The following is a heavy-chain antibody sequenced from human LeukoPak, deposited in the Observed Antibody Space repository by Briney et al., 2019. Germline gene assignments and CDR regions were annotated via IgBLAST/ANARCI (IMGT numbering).Heavy chain of an antibody. V-gene: IGHV4-34*01. Sequence: SETLSFTCAVYGGSFSGYYWGWIRQPPEKRLKWIVDINHSANTNYNPSLKSRVTISVDTSKNPSSLKLSSVTAADTAVYYCARGLSYSYVYPRIRYNWFDPWGQGTLVTVSS. CDR3: ARGLSYSYVYPRIRYNWFDP. CDR2: INHSANT. D-gene: IGHD5-18*01. CDR1: GGSFSGYY. J-gene: IGHJ5*02.